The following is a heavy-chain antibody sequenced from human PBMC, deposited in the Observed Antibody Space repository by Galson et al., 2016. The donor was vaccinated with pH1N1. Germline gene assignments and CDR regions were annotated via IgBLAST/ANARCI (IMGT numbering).Heavy chain of an antibody. CDR3: ATSRSIAGIHLDY. J-gene: IGHJ4*02. CDR1: GYRFASQW. V-gene: IGHV5-51*03. CDR2: IYPDDSDT. Sequence: QSGAEVKKPGESLKISCKGSGYRFASQWIGWVRQMPGKGLEWMGIIYPDDSDTRYSPSFQGQVTISVDKSFSTADLPWSSLKASDTAMYYCATSRSIAGIHLDYWGQGTLVTVSS. D-gene: IGHD1-20*01.